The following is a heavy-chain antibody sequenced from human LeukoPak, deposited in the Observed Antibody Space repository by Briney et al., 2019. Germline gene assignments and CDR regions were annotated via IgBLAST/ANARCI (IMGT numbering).Heavy chain of an antibody. V-gene: IGHV4-34*01. CDR1: GGSFSGYY. J-gene: IGHJ6*03. CDR2: INHSGST. CDR3: ARVGYSYVINDWSRTGLGAYPTKYYYHMDV. D-gene: IGHD5-18*01. Sequence: SETLSLTCAVYGGSFSGYYWSWIRQPPGKGLEWIGEINHSGSTNYNPSLKSRVTISVDTSKNQISLKLSSVTAADTAVYFCARVGYSYVINDWSRTGLGAYPTKYYYHMDVWGKGTTATVSS.